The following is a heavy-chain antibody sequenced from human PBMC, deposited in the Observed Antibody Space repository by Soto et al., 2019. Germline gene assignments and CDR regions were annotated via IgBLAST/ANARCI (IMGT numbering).Heavy chain of an antibody. Sequence: QGQFVQSGAEVKKPGASVKVSCKASGYTFTTYTLHWLRQAPGQRLEWLGRINGGNGNTKYSEKFQGRVTITRDTPASTVYMELSSLTSEDTAVYYCARGPDELMIVVVTPLQYWGQGTLVTVSS. J-gene: IGHJ4*02. V-gene: IGHV1-3*01. CDR1: GYTFTTYT. CDR2: INGGNGNT. D-gene: IGHD3-22*01. CDR3: ARGPDELMIVVVTPLQY.